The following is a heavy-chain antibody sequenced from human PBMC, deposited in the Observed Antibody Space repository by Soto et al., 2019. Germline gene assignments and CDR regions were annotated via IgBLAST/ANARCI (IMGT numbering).Heavy chain of an antibody. V-gene: IGHV1-2*04. CDR3: ARGPGMRGIDI. CDR2: INPNSGGT. CDR1: GYTFTGYF. J-gene: IGHJ3*02. Sequence: SVEVYCKASGYTFTGYFMHWVRQSPGQGLEWMGWINPNSGGTNYAQKFQGWVTMTRDTSISTAYMELSRLRSDDTAVYYCARGPGMRGIDIWGKGTMVTVSS.